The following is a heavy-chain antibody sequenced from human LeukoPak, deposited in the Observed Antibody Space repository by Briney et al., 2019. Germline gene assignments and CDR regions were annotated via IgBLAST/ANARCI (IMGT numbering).Heavy chain of an antibody. J-gene: IGHJ4*02. Sequence: SVKVSCKASGGTFSSYAISWARQAPGQGLEWMGGIIPIFGTANYAQKFQGRVTITADESTSTAYTELSSLRSEDTAVYYCARGLTYYDILTGYYNFDYWGQGTLVTVSS. D-gene: IGHD3-9*01. CDR2: IIPIFGTA. CDR1: GGTFSSYA. CDR3: ARGLTYYDILTGYYNFDY. V-gene: IGHV1-69*01.